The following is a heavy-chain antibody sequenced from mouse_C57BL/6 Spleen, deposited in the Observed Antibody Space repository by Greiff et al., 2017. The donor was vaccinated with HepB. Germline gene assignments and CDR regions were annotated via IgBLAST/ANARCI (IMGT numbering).Heavy chain of an antibody. Sequence: QVQLQQPGAELVRPGTSVKLSCKASGYTFTSYWMHWVKQRPGQGLEWIGVIDPSDSYTNYNQKFKGKATLTVDTSSSTAYMQLSSLTSEDSAVYYCARETGDEDYAMDYWGQGTSVTVSS. J-gene: IGHJ4*01. V-gene: IGHV1-59*01. CDR2: IDPSDSYT. CDR3: ARETGDEDYAMDY. CDR1: GYTFTSYW.